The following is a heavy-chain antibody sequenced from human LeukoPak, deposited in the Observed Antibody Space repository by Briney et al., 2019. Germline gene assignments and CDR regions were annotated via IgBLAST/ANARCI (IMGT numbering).Heavy chain of an antibody. CDR3: AREGMVRGVMNYYHGMDV. CDR1: GFTVSSNY. Sequence: PGGSLRLSCAASGFTVSSNYMSWVRQAPGKGLEWVSVIYSGGSTYYADPVKGRFTISRDNSKNTLYLQMNSLRAEDTAVYYCAREGMVRGVMNYYHGMDVWGQGTTVTVSS. CDR2: IYSGGST. D-gene: IGHD3-10*01. J-gene: IGHJ6*02. V-gene: IGHV3-53*01.